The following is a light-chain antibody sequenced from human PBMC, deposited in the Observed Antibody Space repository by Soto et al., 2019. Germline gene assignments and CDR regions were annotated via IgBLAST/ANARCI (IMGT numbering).Light chain of an antibody. CDR3: QQYRNWPRT. J-gene: IGKJ1*01. CDR1: ESVVSSY. CDR2: DAS. V-gene: IGKV3D-20*02. Sequence: EIVLTQSPGTLSLSPGERATLSCMATESVVSSYLAWYQLKPGQAPRLLIYDASSRATGIPDRFSGRGSGTEFTLTINNLQSEDFAVYYCQQYRNWPRTFGQGTKVDIK.